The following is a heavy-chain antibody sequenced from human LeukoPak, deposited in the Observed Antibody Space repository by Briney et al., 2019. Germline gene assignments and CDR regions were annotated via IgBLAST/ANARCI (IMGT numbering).Heavy chain of an antibody. J-gene: IGHJ4*02. D-gene: IGHD3-10*01. CDR3: ARHYYGSGSYLGPFDY. CDR1: GGTFSSYA. CDR2: IIPIFGTA. V-gene: IGHV1-69*13. Sequence: SVKVSCKASGGTFSSYAISWVRQAPGQGLEWMGGIIPIFGTANYAQKFQGRVTITADESTSTAYMELSSLRSEDTAVYYCARHYYGSGSYLGPFDYWGQGTLVTVSS.